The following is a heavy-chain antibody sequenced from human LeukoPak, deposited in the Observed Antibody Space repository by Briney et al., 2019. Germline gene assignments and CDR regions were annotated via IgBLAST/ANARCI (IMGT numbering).Heavy chain of an antibody. Sequence: GGSLRLSCAASGLSFSRFWMTWVRQAPGKGLEWVASIKGDGSETFYADSVRGRFTMSRDNARNSVYLQMNSLRVEDTAMYYCARDAGNSGYDLFDSWGQGTLLTVSS. J-gene: IGHJ4*02. CDR3: ARDAGNSGYDLFDS. D-gene: IGHD5-12*01. CDR2: IKGDGSET. V-gene: IGHV3-7*01. CDR1: GLSFSRFW.